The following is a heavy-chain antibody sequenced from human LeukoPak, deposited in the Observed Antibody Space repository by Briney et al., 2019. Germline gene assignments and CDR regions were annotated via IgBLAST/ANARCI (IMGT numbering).Heavy chain of an antibody. CDR3: AKDSPNSSGWQRRFVY. CDR2: LRGDGDT. Sequence: GGSLRLSCEASGFTFSNYAMSWVRQAPARGLEWVSSLRGDGDTFYADSVKGRFTISRDNSKNTLYLQMNSLRAEDTAVYYCAKDSPNSSGWQRRFVYWGQGTLVTVSS. D-gene: IGHD6-19*01. V-gene: IGHV3-23*01. CDR1: GFTFSNYA. J-gene: IGHJ4*02.